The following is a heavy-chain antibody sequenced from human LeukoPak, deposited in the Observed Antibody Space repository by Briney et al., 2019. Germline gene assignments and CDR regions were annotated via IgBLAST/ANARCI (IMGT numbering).Heavy chain of an antibody. CDR3: ARGTVEYSYGDLFDY. Sequence: SETLSLTCTVSGGSISSYYWSWIRQSPGKGLEWIGYISYSGSTNYNPSLESRVTMSVDTSKDLFSLKLTSVTAADTAVYYCARGTVEYSYGDLFDYWGQGTQVTVSS. CDR1: GGSISSYY. J-gene: IGHJ4*02. D-gene: IGHD5-18*01. V-gene: IGHV4-59*01. CDR2: ISYSGST.